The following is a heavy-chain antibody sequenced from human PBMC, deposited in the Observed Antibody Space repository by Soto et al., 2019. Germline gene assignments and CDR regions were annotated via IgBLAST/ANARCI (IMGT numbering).Heavy chain of an antibody. J-gene: IGHJ4*02. CDR3: ARVMEQLALDY. CDR1: GGSISSYY. V-gene: IGHV4-4*07. CDR2: IYTSGST. Sequence: QVQLQESGPGLVKPSETLSLTCTVSGGSISSYYWSWIRQPAGKGLEWIGRIYTSGSTNYNPSRKSRVTMSVDTSKNQCSLTLSSVTAEDTAVYYCARVMEQLALDYWGQGTLVTVSS. D-gene: IGHD6-6*01.